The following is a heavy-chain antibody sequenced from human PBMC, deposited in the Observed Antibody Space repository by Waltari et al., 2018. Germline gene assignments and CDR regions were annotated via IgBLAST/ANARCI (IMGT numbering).Heavy chain of an antibody. J-gene: IGHJ4*02. V-gene: IGHV4-38-2*01. CDR1: GDSITSASY. CDR3: ARHESAHYGGFDS. D-gene: IGHD4-17*01. Sequence: QVQLQESGPGLVKPSETLSLTCAVPGDSITSASYWGWIRQPPGKGREWIGYVYHFGSSSYNPSLKSRVTMSVDTSKRQFSLNLSSVTAADTAVYYCARHESAHYGGFDSWGRGTLVTVSA. CDR2: VYHFGSS.